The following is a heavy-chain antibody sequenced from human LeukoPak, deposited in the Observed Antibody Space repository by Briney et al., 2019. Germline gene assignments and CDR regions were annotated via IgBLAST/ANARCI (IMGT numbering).Heavy chain of an antibody. D-gene: IGHD3-10*01. Sequence: GGSLRLSCAASGFPFKSYAMSWVRQAPGKGLEWVANIKQDGGEKYYVGSVKGRFTVSRDNAKNSLYLQMNSLRAEDTAVYYCAREWNYYGSGIMDVWGKGTTVTVSS. V-gene: IGHV3-7*01. J-gene: IGHJ6*04. CDR3: AREWNYYGSGIMDV. CDR1: GFPFKSYA. CDR2: IKQDGGEK.